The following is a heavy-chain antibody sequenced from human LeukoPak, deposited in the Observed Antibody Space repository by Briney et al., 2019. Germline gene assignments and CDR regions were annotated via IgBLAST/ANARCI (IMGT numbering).Heavy chain of an antibody. CDR3: ASSSYSSSWYSTGWFDP. Sequence: PSETLSLTCAVSGGSISSGGYSWSWIRQPPGKGLEWIGYIYHSGSTYYNPSLKSRVTISVDRSKNQFSLKQSSVTAADTAVYYCASSSYSSSWYSTGWFDPWGQGTLVTVSS. CDR1: GGSISSGGYS. J-gene: IGHJ5*02. CDR2: IYHSGST. V-gene: IGHV4-30-2*01. D-gene: IGHD6-13*01.